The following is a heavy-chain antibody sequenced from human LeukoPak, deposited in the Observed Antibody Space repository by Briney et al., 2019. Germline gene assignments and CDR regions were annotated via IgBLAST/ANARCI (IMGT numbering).Heavy chain of an antibody. CDR2: ISGSGGIT. CDR3: ARVWRGNYYDY. D-gene: IGHD1-1*01. CDR1: GFTFSSYA. Sequence: GGSLRLSCAASGFTFSSYAMSWARQAPGKGPQWVSAISGSGGITYYADSVKGRFAISRDNSKNTLYLQMNSLRAEDTAIYYCARVWRGNYYDYWGQGTLVTVSS. J-gene: IGHJ4*02. V-gene: IGHV3-23*01.